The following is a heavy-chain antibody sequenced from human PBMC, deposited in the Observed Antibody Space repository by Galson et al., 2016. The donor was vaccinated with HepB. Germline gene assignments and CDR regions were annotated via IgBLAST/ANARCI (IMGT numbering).Heavy chain of an antibody. V-gene: IGHV3-23*01. D-gene: IGHD3-3*01. CDR3: AKWSRGFDFRNGYVEY. CDR2: ITSGGGST. CDR1: GFTFSAYA. Sequence: SLRLSCAASGFTFSAYAMSWVRQALGKGLEWVSTITSGGGSTYSAGSVNDRFTISRDNSNDTLYLEMNSLRVEDTAVYFCAKWSRGFDFRNGYVEYWGQGILVTVSS. J-gene: IGHJ4*01.